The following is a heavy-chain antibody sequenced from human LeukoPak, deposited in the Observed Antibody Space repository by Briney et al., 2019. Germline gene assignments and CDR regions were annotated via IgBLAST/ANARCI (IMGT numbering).Heavy chain of an antibody. V-gene: IGHV4-59*01. CDR2: IYYSGST. CDR3: ARASYYYGSGSYRYLDI. D-gene: IGHD3-10*01. J-gene: IGHJ3*02. Sequence: PETLSLICTVSGGSLSSYYWSWIRQPPGKGLEWNGYIYYSGSTNYNPSLKSRVTISVDTSKNQVSLKLSSVTAADTAVYYCARASYYYGSGSYRYLDIWGQGTMVTVSS. CDR1: GGSLSSYY.